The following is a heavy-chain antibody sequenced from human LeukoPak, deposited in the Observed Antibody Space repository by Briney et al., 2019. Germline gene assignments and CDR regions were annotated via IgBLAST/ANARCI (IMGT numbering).Heavy chain of an antibody. CDR3: ARGGDIVGTSRSAFDI. V-gene: IGHV3-53*01. CDR2: IYSAGNT. CDR1: GFTVSNNY. J-gene: IGHJ3*02. Sequence: GGSLRLSGAASGFTVSNNYMSWVRQAPGAGLEWVSLIYSAGNTNYADSVKGRFTISRDNPKNTLYLQMNGLRAEDTAVYYCARGGDIVGTSRSAFDIGGQGTMVTVSS. D-gene: IGHD1-26*01.